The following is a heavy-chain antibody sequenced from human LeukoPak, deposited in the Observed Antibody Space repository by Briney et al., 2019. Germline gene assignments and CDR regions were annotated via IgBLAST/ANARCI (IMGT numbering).Heavy chain of an antibody. CDR1: GFIFSNYT. CDR2: ISKSSTYI. V-gene: IGHV3-21*06. D-gene: IGHD3-16*01. J-gene: IGHJ3*02. Sequence: GGSLRLSCAASGFIFSNYTMNWVRQAPGKGLEWVSSISKSSTYIYYADAVKGRFTISRDNAKTSVYLQMNSLRTEDTAVYYCARARGRSINDAFDIWGQGTMVTVSS. CDR3: ARARGRSINDAFDI.